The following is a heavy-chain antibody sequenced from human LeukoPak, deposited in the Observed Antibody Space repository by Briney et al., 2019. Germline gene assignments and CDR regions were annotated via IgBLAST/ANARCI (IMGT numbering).Heavy chain of an antibody. CDR3: ARRVTSNCLDP. CDR2: MHYSGSS. CDR1: GGSISSYY. Sequence: SETLSLTCTVSGGSISSYYWSWIRQPPGKGLEWIGYMHYSGSSNYNPSLKSRVTTSVDTSQNQFSLKLRSVTAADTAVYYCARRVTSNCLDPWGQGTLVTVTS. V-gene: IGHV4-59*08. D-gene: IGHD2-21*02. J-gene: IGHJ5*02.